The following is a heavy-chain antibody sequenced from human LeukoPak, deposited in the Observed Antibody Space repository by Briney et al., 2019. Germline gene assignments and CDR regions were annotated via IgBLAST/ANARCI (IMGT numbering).Heavy chain of an antibody. J-gene: IGHJ4*02. CDR2: IWFDGSNK. CDR3: AREGGGFCSGFDCPGIDD. Sequence: GGSLRLSCVASGISISSYGMHWVRQAPGKGLDWVAGIWFDGSNKYYADSVKGRCTISRDNSKNTLYLEMIGLRAEDSAIYHCAREGGGFCSGFDCPGIDDWGRGTLVTVST. D-gene: IGHD3-9*01. V-gene: IGHV3-33*01. CDR1: GISISSYG.